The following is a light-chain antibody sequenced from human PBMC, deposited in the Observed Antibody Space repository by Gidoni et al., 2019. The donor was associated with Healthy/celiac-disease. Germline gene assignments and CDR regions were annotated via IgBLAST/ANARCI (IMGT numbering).Light chain of an antibody. CDR2: GAS. CDR3: QQYGSSPPKLT. J-gene: IGKJ4*01. V-gene: IGKV3-20*01. Sequence: EIVLTQSPGTLSLSPGERATLSCRASQSVSSSYLAWYQQKPGQSPRLLIYGASSRATGIPDRFGCSGSGTDFTLTISRLEPEDFAVYYCQQYGSSPPKLTFGGGTKVEIK. CDR1: QSVSSSY.